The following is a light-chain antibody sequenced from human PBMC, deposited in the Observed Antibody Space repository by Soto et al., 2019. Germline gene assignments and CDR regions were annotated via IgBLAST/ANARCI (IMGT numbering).Light chain of an antibody. CDR3: SSYAGSSTPLV. Sequence: QSALTQPASVSGSPGQSITISCTGTSSDVGGYNYVSWYQHHPGKAPKLMVYDVSNRPSGVSNRFSGSKSGTTASLTISGLQAEDEADYYCSSYAGSSTPLVFGTGTKLTVL. CDR1: SSDVGGYNY. J-gene: IGLJ1*01. V-gene: IGLV2-14*03. CDR2: DVS.